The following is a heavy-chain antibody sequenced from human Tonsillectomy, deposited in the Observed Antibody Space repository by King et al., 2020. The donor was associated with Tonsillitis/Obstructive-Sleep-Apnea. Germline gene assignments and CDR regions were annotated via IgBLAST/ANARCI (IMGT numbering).Heavy chain of an antibody. CDR2: IISNTYGGTA. D-gene: IGHD2-15*01. J-gene: IGHJ3*02. Sequence: VQLVESGGGLVKPGRSLRLSCTASGFTFGDYAMSWFLQAPGNGLEWVGFIISNTYGGTAENAASVKGRFTISRDDSKSIGYLQMSSLKTEDTAVYYCTRGDCSSVSCYKEDAFDIWGQGTMVTVSS. CDR3: TRGDCSSVSCYKEDAFDI. CDR1: GFTFGDYA. V-gene: IGHV3-49*05.